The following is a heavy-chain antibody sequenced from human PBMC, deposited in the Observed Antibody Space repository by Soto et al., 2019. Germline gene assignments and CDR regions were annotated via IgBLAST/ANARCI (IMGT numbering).Heavy chain of an antibody. CDR3: AQTTKKFSGWYDY. D-gene: IGHD6-19*01. Sequence: EVQLLESGGGLVQPGGSLRLSCAASGFTFSSYAMSWVRQAPGKGLEWVSAISGSGGSTYYADSVKGRLTISRDNSKNTQYLKMNSLRAEKTAVYSCAQTTKKFSGWYDYWGPGTLVTVSS. CDR2: ISGSGGST. CDR1: GFTFSSYA. V-gene: IGHV3-23*01. J-gene: IGHJ4*02.